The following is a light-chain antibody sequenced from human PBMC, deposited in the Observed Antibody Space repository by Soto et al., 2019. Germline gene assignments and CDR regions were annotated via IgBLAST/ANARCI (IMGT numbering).Light chain of an antibody. CDR2: EVS. V-gene: IGLV2-23*02. CDR3: CSYAGSSTPFV. J-gene: IGLJ1*01. CDR1: SSDVGSYNL. Sequence: QSALTQPASVSGSPGQSITISCTGTSSDVGSYNLVSWYQPHPGKASKLMIYEVSKRPSGVSNRFSGSKSGNTASLTISGLQAEDEADYYCCSYAGSSTPFVFGTGTKVTVL.